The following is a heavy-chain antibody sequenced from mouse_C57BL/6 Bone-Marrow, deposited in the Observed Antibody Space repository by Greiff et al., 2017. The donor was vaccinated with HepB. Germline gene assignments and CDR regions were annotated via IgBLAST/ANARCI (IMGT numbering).Heavy chain of an antibody. CDR3: ARSAQATSFDY. V-gene: IGHV1-53*01. Sequence: QVKLKESGTELVKPGASVKLSCKASGYTFTSYWMHWVKQRPGQGLEWIGNINPSNGGTNYNEKFKSKATLTVDKSSSTAYMQLSSLTSEDSAVYYCARSAQATSFDYWGQGTTLTVSS. CDR2: INPSNGGT. J-gene: IGHJ2*01. CDR1: GYTFTSYW. D-gene: IGHD3-2*02.